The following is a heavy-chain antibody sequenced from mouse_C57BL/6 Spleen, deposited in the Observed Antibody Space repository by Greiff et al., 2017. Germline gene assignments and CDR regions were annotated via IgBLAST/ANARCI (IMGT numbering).Heavy chain of an antibody. V-gene: IGHV7-3*01. CDR3: ARYEVGRRYFDH. D-gene: IGHD4-1*01. J-gene: IGHJ2*01. Sequence: EVQRVESGGGLVQPGGSLSLSCAASGFTFTDYYMSWVRQPPGKALEWLGFIRNKANGYTTEYSASVKGRFTISRDNSQSILYLQMNALRAEDSATYYCARYEVGRRYFDHWGQGTTLTVSS. CDR1: GFTFTDYY. CDR2: IRNKANGYTT.